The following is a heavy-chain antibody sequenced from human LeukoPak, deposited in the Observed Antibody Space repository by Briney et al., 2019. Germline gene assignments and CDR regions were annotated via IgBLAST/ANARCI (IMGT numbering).Heavy chain of an antibody. CDR2: ITGGGST. V-gene: IGHV3-23*01. CDR1: GFTFSDYY. Sequence: GGSLRLSCAASGFTFSDYYMSWIRQARGKGLEWVSAITGGGSTSYADSVKGRFTISRDNSKNTLSLQMSSLRAEDTAIYYCAKPYGGNLADGFDIWGQGTMVTVSS. CDR3: AKPYGGNLADGFDI. D-gene: IGHD4-23*01. J-gene: IGHJ3*02.